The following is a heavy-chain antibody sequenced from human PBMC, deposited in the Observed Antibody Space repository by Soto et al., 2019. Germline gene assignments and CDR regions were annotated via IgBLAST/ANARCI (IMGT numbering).Heavy chain of an antibody. CDR2: INPNGGRT. J-gene: IGHJ4*02. D-gene: IGHD2-15*01. V-gene: IGHV1-46*01. Sequence: SVNVSCKASGFTFTTYYMHWVRQAPGQGLEWVGIINPNGGRTTYAQKFQGRLTMSADTSTTTVYMELSSLRSEDTAIYYCARDYPGGKNFDYWGQGTLVTVPQ. CDR3: ARDYPGGKNFDY. CDR1: GFTFTTYY.